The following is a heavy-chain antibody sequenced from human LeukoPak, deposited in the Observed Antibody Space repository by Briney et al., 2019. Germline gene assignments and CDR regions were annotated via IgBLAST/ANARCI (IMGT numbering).Heavy chain of an antibody. CDR1: GFTFSGYS. D-gene: IGHD5-12*01. CDR2: ISSSSTI. CDR3: ARDSRGYDLGGY. J-gene: IGHJ4*02. V-gene: IGHV3-48*04. Sequence: GGSLRHSCAASGFTFSGYSMNWVRQAPGKGLEWVSYISSSSTIYYADSVKGRFTISRDNAKNSLYLQMNSLRAEDTAVYYCARDSRGYDLGGYWGQGTLVTVSS.